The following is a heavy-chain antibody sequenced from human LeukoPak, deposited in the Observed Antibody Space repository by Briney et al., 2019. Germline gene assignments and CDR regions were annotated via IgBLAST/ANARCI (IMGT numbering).Heavy chain of an antibody. D-gene: IGHD6-19*01. J-gene: IGHJ4*02. V-gene: IGHV4-34*01. Sequence: SETLSLTCAVYGGSFSGYYWSWIRQPPGKGLEWIGEINHSGSTNYNPSLKSRVTISVDTSKNQFSLKLSSVTAADTAVYYCARRRWPVPFDYWGQGTLVTVSS. CDR2: INHSGST. CDR1: GGSFSGYY. CDR3: ARRRWPVPFDY.